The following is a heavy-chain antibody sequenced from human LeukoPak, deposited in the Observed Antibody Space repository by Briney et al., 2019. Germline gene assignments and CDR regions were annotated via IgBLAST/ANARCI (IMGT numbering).Heavy chain of an antibody. CDR2: ISSSGST. D-gene: IGHD3-22*01. J-gene: IGHJ3*02. Sequence: ASETLSLTCAVYGGSFSGYYWSWIRPPAGKGLEWIGRISSSGSTNYNPSLKSRVTISVDTSKNQFSLKLSSVTAADTAVYFCARGPYSYDSSGAFDIWGQGTMVTVSS. V-gene: IGHV4-59*10. CDR1: GGSFSGYY. CDR3: ARGPYSYDSSGAFDI.